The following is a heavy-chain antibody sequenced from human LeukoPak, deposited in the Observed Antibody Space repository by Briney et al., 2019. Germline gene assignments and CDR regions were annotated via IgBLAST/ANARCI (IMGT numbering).Heavy chain of an antibody. J-gene: IGHJ4*02. Sequence: ASGKVSFKASGYTFTSYDMHWRRQPPGQGLEWMWIINPSGSSTSSAQKFQGRVTMTTDMSTSTVYMELSSLRSEDTAVYYCARETSSSQDYWGQGTLVTVSS. CDR1: GYTFTSYD. D-gene: IGHD6-13*01. CDR2: INPSGSST. V-gene: IGHV1-46*01. CDR3: ARETSSSQDY.